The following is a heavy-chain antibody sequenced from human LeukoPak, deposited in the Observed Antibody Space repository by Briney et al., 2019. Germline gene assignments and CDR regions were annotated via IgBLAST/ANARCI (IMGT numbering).Heavy chain of an antibody. CDR3: ATQPAYYYYYYMDV. CDR1: GYTFTGYY. J-gene: IGHJ6*03. D-gene: IGHD1-14*01. CDR2: INPNSGGT. V-gene: IGHV1-2*02. Sequence: GASVKVSCKASGYTFTGYYMHWVRQAPGQGLEWMGWINPNSGGTNYAQKFQGRVTMTRDTSISTAYMELSRLRSDDTAVYYCATQPAYYYYYYMDVWGKGTMVTVSS.